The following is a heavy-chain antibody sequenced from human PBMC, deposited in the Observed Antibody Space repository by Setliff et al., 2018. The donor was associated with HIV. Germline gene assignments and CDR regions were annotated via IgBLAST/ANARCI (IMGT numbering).Heavy chain of an antibody. V-gene: IGHV4-39*01. Sequence: SETLSLTCTVSGGSISSSGYYWGWIRQPPGKGLEWIGSIYHSGSTYYNPSLKSRVTISVDTSKNQFSLKLSSVTAADTAVYYCAAWGPRYSYAPYFFDSWGQGTLVTVSS. CDR2: IYHSGST. CDR1: GGSISSSGYY. D-gene: IGHD5-18*01. CDR3: AAWGPRYSYAPYFFDS. J-gene: IGHJ4*02.